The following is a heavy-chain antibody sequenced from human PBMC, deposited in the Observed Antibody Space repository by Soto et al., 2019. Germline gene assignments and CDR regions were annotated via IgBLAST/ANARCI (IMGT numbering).Heavy chain of an antibody. J-gene: IGHJ4*01. Sequence: PSETLSLTFGVSGCSLSGATYSWNWIRQPPGKGLEWIGYTFPSGTTYYNPSLKNPVTISIDVSKHQFSLSLRSLTAADTAVYDCARSREFDYWSQGTLVTVSS. CDR2: TFPSGTT. CDR1: GCSLSGATYS. V-gene: IGHV4-30-2*01. CDR3: ARSREFDY.